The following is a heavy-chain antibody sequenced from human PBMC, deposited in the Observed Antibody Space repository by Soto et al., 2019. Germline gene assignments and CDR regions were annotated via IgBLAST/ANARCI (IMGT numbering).Heavy chain of an antibody. D-gene: IGHD3-10*01. CDR2: IYPGDSDI. V-gene: IGHV5-51*01. J-gene: IGHJ5*02. CDR3: VRXPRIKMPRGLIQDWFDP. Sequence: GESLKISCKASGYTFTTYWIGWVRQMSGKGLEWMGIIYPGDSDIRYSPSFQGQVTISADKSSSTAYLQWRSLKASDTAMYYCVRXPRIKMPRGLIQDWFDPWGQGTLVTVSS. CDR1: GYTFTTYW.